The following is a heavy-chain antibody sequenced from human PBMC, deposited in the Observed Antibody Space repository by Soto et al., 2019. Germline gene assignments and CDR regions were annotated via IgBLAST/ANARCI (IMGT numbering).Heavy chain of an antibody. J-gene: IGHJ6*02. V-gene: IGHV3-64D*06. CDR1: EFTFNNYA. CDR3: VKDSGYYYGSGSFVYGLDV. CDR2: ISSSVDNT. Sequence: PGGSLRLSCSASEFTFNNYAMHWVCQAPGKGLEYLSAISSSVDNTYYADSVKGRFTISRDNSRNTLFLLMSSLRTEDTAVYYCVKDSGYYYGSGSFVYGLDVSGQGTKVTVSS. D-gene: IGHD3-10*01.